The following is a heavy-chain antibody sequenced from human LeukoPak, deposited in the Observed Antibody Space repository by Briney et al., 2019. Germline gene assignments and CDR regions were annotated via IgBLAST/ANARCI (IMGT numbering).Heavy chain of an antibody. Sequence: SGGSLRLSCAASGFTFSSYDMHWVRQVTGKGLEWVSVIGNAGDTYYPGSVKGRFTISRENAKNSLYLQMNSLRGGDTAVYYCARGTMVRGVVFDYWGQGTLVTVSS. D-gene: IGHD3-10*01. CDR1: GFTFSSYD. V-gene: IGHV3-13*04. J-gene: IGHJ4*02. CDR3: ARGTMVRGVVFDY. CDR2: IGNAGDT.